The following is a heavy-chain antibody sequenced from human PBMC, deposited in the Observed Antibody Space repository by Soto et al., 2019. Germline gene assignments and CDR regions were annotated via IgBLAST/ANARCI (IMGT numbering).Heavy chain of an antibody. V-gene: IGHV3-23*01. J-gene: IGHJ5*02. D-gene: IGHD1-26*01. CDR2: ISGSGFKE. CDR3: AKNQGVELVPLATVDWFDP. Sequence: GGSLRLSCAASGFIFENFGMSWVRQAPGKGLEWISSISGSGFKEYYADSVKGRFTISRDNSKSTVYLELNNLSAEDTAVYHCAKNQGVELVPLATVDWFDPWGQGSVVTVSS. CDR1: GFIFENFG.